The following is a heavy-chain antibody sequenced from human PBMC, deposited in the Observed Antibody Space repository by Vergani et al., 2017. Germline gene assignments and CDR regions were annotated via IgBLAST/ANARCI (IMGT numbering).Heavy chain of an antibody. V-gene: IGHV4-59*01. J-gene: IGHJ4*02. CDR2: ISYSGSRST. Sequence: QVQLQESGPGLVKPSETLSLTCTVSGVSISRYYWSWLRQPPGQGLECLGYISYSGSRSTNYNPSLKSRVTISMDTSQKQFSLALYSVTAADTAVYYCARYPGCSGGSCYSADYWGQGILVTVSS. CDR3: ARYPGCSGGSCYSADY. D-gene: IGHD2-15*01. CDR1: GVSISRYY.